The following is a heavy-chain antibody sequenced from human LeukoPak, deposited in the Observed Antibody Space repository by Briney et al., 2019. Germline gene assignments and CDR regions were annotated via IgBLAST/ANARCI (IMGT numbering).Heavy chain of an antibody. D-gene: IGHD5-18*01. J-gene: IGHJ4*02. CDR1: GFTFSSYS. CDR3: ASPTGGGYSYGYSDY. V-gene: IGHV3-21*01. CDR2: ISSSSSYI. Sequence: GGSLRLSCAASGFTFSSYSMNWVRQAPGKGLEWVSSISSSSSYIYYADSVKGRFTISRDNAKNSLYLQMNSLRAEDTAVYYCASPTGGGYSYGYSDYWGQGTLVTVSS.